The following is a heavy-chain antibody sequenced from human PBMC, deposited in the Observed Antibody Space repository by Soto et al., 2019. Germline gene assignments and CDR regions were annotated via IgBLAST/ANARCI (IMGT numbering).Heavy chain of an antibody. V-gene: IGHV1-69*01. J-gene: IGHJ5*02. Sequence: QVQLVQSGAEVKKPGSSVKVSCKASGGTFSSYAISWVPQAPGQGLEWMGGIIPIFGTANYAQKFQGRVTITADESTSTAYMELSSLRSEDTAVYYCARNGFAAMAKYNWFDPWGQGTLVTVSS. CDR3: ARNGFAAMAKYNWFDP. D-gene: IGHD5-18*01. CDR2: IIPIFGTA. CDR1: GGTFSSYA.